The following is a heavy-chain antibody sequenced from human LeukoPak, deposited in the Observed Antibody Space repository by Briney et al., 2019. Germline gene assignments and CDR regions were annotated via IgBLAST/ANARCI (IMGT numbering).Heavy chain of an antibody. Sequence: GGSLRLSCVASGFTFSHYYMSWVRQAPGQGLEWVAHTNQDGSVEFHVDSVKGRFTISRDNAKSSLYLEMNSLRAEDTAVYYCAKDGGHQLLIGNWFDPWGQGTLVTVSS. D-gene: IGHD2-2*01. J-gene: IGHJ5*02. CDR3: AKDGGHQLLIGNWFDP. CDR2: TNQDGSVE. V-gene: IGHV3-7*01. CDR1: GFTFSHYY.